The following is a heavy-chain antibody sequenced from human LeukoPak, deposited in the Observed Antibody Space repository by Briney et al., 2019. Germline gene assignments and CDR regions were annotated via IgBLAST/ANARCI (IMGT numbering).Heavy chain of an antibody. J-gene: IGHJ4*02. Sequence: PEGSLRLSCAASGFTFSSYAMSWVRQAPGKGLEWVSAISGSGGSTYYADSVKGRFTISRDNSKNTLYPQMNSLRAEDTAMYYCAKSPMVRGVILDYWGQGTLVIVSS. CDR1: GFTFSSYA. CDR3: AKSPMVRGVILDY. D-gene: IGHD3-10*01. CDR2: ISGSGGST. V-gene: IGHV3-23*01.